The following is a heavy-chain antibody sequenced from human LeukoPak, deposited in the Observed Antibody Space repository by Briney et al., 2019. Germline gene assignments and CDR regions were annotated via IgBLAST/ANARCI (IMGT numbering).Heavy chain of an antibody. CDR1: GYTLTELS. CDR3: ATAHQLLRDPFDY. CDR2: FDPEDGET. Sequence: ASVKGSCKVSGYTLTELSMHWVRQAPGKGLEWMGGFDPEDGETIYAQKFQGRVTMTEDTSTDTAYMELSSLRSEDTAVYYCATAHQLLRDPFDYWGQGTLVTVSS. J-gene: IGHJ4*02. V-gene: IGHV1-24*01. D-gene: IGHD2-2*01.